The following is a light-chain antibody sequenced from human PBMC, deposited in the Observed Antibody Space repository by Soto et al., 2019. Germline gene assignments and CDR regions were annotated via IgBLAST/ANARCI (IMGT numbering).Light chain of an antibody. V-gene: IGKV3-11*01. CDR3: QQRGNWPLT. Sequence: EIVLTQSPATLSLSPGERATLSCRASQSVSSYLAWYQQKPGQAPRLLIYDASNRATGIPARFSGSGSGTDFTLTISSLEPKDFAVYYCQQRGNWPLTFGPGTKVDIK. J-gene: IGKJ3*01. CDR1: QSVSSY. CDR2: DAS.